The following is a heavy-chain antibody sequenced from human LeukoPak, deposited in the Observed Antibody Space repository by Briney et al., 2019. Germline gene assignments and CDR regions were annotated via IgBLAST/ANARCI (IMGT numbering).Heavy chain of an antibody. V-gene: IGHV3-23*01. CDR2: ISGSGGST. CDR1: GFTFSSYA. Sequence: PGGSLRLSCAASGFTFSSYAMSWVRQAPGKGLEWVSAISGSGGSTYYADSVKGRFTISRDNSKNTLYLQMNSLRAEDTAVYYCAKRPNNSGYAPRVDYWGQGTLVTVSS. J-gene: IGHJ4*02. D-gene: IGHD5-12*01. CDR3: AKRPNNSGYAPRVDY.